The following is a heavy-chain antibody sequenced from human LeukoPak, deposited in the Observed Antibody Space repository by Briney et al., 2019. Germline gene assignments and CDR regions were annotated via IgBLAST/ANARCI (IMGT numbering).Heavy chain of an antibody. V-gene: IGHV3-7*01. CDR2: IKEDGSEK. CDR3: ARPRSGYYDDY. J-gene: IGHJ4*02. Sequence: GGSLRLSCVASGFTFSSRDWMTWVRQAPGKGLEWVANIKEDGSEKYYVDSVKGRFTISRDNAKNSLSLQLNSLSAEDTAVYFCARPRSGYYDDYWGQGTLVTVSS. CDR1: GFTFSSRDW. D-gene: IGHD3-3*01.